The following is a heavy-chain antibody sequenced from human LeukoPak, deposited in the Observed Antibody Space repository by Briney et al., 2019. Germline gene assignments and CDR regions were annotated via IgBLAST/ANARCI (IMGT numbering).Heavy chain of an antibody. CDR3: ARDGERQQLDHEGGAFDI. J-gene: IGHJ3*02. CDR1: GFTFSSYG. CDR2: IWYDGSNK. V-gene: IGHV3-33*01. Sequence: PEGSLRLSCAASGFTFSSYGMHWVRQAPGKGLEWVAVIWYDGSNKYYADSVKGRFTISRDNSKNTLYLQMNSLRAEDTAVYYCARDGERQQLDHEGGAFDIWGQGTMVTVSS. D-gene: IGHD6-13*01.